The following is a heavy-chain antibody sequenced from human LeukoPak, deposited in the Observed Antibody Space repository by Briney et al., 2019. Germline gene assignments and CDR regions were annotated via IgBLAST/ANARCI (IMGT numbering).Heavy chain of an antibody. D-gene: IGHD6-13*01. V-gene: IGHV3-30-3*01. J-gene: IGHJ2*01. CDR2: ISYDGSNK. CDR3: ARVAEYSSSGRGWYFDL. CDR1: GFTFSSYW. Sequence: PGGSLRLSCAASGFTFSSYWMSWVRQAPGKGLEWVAVISYDGSNKYYADSVKGRFTISRDNSKNTLYLQMNSLRAEDTAVYYCARVAEYSSSGRGWYFDLWGRGTLVTVSS.